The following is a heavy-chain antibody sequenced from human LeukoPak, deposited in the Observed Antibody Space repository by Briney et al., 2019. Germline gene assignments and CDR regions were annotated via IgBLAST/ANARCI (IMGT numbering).Heavy chain of an antibody. CDR2: IRYDGSNK. Sequence: GGSLRLSCAASGFTFSSYGMHWVRQAPGKGLEWVAFIRYDGSNKYYADSVKGRFTISRDNSKNTLYLQMNSLRAEDTAVYYCAKDFDFWSGNHAFDIWGQGTMVTVSS. CDR3: AKDFDFWSGNHAFDI. CDR1: GFTFSSYG. V-gene: IGHV3-30*02. D-gene: IGHD3-3*01. J-gene: IGHJ3*02.